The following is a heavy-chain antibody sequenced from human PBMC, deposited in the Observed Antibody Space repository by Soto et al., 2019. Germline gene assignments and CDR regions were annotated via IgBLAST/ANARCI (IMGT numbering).Heavy chain of an antibody. CDR3: ARDKASGSYAVGY. D-gene: IGHD1-26*01. J-gene: IGHJ4*02. Sequence: PGGSLRLSCAASGFTFSSYGMHWVRQAPGKGLEWVAVIWCDGSNKYYADSVKGQFTISRDNSKNTLYLQMNSLRAEDTAVYYCARDKASGSYAVGYWGQGTLVTVSS. V-gene: IGHV3-33*01. CDR1: GFTFSSYG. CDR2: IWCDGSNK.